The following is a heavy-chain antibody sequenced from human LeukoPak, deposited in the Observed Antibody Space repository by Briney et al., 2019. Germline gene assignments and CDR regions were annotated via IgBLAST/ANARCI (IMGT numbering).Heavy chain of an antibody. CDR1: GFTFSSYG. J-gene: IGHJ4*02. CDR3: TGDRPNYYGTDGHYYRRNGDY. CDR2: IRYEGSNK. Sequence: GGPLRLSCAASGFTFSSYGMHRVRQAPGKGLEGVAFIRYEGSNKYYADSVKGRFTISRGNSKNTLYLQMNSLRAEATAVYYCTGDRPNYYGTDGHYYRRNGDYWGQGTLVTVSS. D-gene: IGHD3-22*01. V-gene: IGHV3-30*02.